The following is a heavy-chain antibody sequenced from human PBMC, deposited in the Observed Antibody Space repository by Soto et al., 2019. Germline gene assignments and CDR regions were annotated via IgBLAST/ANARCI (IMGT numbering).Heavy chain of an antibody. CDR2: IFPKFGTT. Sequence: QVQLVQSGAEVKKPGSSVKVSCKASGATATNYVISWVGKAPGQGLEGMGGIFPKFGTTYSAQKLQDRLTITADESTSTVYMQLSSLRLDDTAVYYCEAEMTFGKLSVVWGQGTTVTVSS. CDR1: GATATNYV. D-gene: IGHD3-16*02. CDR3: EAEMTFGKLSVV. J-gene: IGHJ6*02. V-gene: IGHV1-69*01.